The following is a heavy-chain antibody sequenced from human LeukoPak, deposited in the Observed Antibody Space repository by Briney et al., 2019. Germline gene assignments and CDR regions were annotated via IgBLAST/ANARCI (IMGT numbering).Heavy chain of an antibody. CDR3: AKETIKYIYGPGAFDI. Sequence: GGSLRLSCAASGLTFSSSSMNWVRQAPGKGLEWVSTISSSGDGTYYADSVKGRFTISRDNSKNTLYLQMNSLRAEDTALYYCAKETIKYIYGPGAFDIWGQGTLVTVSS. CDR1: GLTFSSSS. D-gene: IGHD5-18*01. CDR2: ISSSGDGT. J-gene: IGHJ3*02. V-gene: IGHV3-23*01.